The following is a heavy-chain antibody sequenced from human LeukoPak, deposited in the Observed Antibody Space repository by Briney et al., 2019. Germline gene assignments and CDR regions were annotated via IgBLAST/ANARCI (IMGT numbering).Heavy chain of an antibody. CDR2: IYSGGST. J-gene: IGHJ4*02. CDR3: ARVVGYYDILTGYEDVSHNDY. CDR1: GFTVSSNY. D-gene: IGHD3-9*01. Sequence: PGGSLRLSCAASGFTVSSNYMSWVRQAPGKGLEWVSVIYSGGSTYYADSVKGRFTISRDNSKNTLYLQMNSLRAEDTAVYYCARVVGYYDILTGYEDVSHNDYWGQGTLVAVSS. V-gene: IGHV3-53*01.